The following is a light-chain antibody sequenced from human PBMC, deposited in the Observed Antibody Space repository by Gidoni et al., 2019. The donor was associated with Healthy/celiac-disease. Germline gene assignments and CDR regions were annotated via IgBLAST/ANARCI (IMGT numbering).Light chain of an antibody. CDR1: SSNIGAGYD. CDR3: QSYDSSLSVLV. V-gene: IGLV1-40*01. CDR2: GNS. Sequence: QSVLTQPPSVSGPPGQRVTIPCTGSSSNIGAGYDVHWYQQLPGTAPKLLIYGNSNRPSGVPDRFSGSKSGTSASLAISGLQAEDEADYYCQSYDSSLSVLVFGGGTKLTVL. J-gene: IGLJ2*01.